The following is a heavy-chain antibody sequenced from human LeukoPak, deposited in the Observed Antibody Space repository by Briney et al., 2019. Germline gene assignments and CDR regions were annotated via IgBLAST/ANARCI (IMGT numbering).Heavy chain of an antibody. CDR1: GFTFSSYS. V-gene: IGHV3-21*01. CDR2: ISSSSSYI. D-gene: IGHD5-18*01. Sequence: GGSLRLSCAASGFTFSSYSMNWVHQAPGKGLEWVSSISSSSSYIYYADSVKGRFTISRDNAKNSLYLQMNSLRAEDTAVYYCARVGDLAMALDYWGQGTLVTVSS. CDR3: ARVGDLAMALDY. J-gene: IGHJ4*02.